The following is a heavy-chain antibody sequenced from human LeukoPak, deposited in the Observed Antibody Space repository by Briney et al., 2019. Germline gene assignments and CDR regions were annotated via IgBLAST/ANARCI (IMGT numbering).Heavy chain of an antibody. CDR2: ITPIFGTA. Sequence: SVKVSCKASGGTFSSYAISWVRQAPGQGLEWMGRITPIFGTANYAQKFQGRVTITTDESTSTAYMELSSLRSEDTAVYYCARAVWVVADAFDIWGQGTMVTVSS. CDR3: ARAVWVVADAFDI. CDR1: GGTFSSYA. V-gene: IGHV1-69*05. D-gene: IGHD2-15*01. J-gene: IGHJ3*02.